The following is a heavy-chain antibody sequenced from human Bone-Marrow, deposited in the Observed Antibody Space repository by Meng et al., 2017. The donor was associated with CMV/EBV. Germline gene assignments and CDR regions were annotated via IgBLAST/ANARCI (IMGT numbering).Heavy chain of an antibody. D-gene: IGHD3-10*01. CDR2: INQDGRAK. CDR1: GFNSSTYW. J-gene: IGHJ5*02. CDR3: ATLSTGVPWFDP. V-gene: IGHV3-7*01. Sequence: GGSLRLSCASSGFNSSTYWMSWVRQAPGKGPEWVANINQDGRAKYHVGSLQGRFTISRDNAKNSLYLQMNSLRAEDTAVYYCATLSTGVPWFDPWGQGTLVTVSS.